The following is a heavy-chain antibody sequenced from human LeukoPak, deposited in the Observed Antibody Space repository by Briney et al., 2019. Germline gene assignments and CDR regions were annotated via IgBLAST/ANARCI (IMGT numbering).Heavy chain of an antibody. CDR3: ARGLSDLEWLVFHFDY. J-gene: IGHJ4*02. CDR2: IYYSGTT. V-gene: IGHV4-38-2*01. D-gene: IGHD3-3*01. CDR1: GFTFSNYA. Sequence: GSLRLSCAASGFTFSNYAMNWIRQPPGKGLEWIGSIYYSGTTYYDPSLKSRVTISVDTSKNQFSLKLSSVTAADTAVYYCARGLSDLEWLVFHFDYWGQGTLVTVSS.